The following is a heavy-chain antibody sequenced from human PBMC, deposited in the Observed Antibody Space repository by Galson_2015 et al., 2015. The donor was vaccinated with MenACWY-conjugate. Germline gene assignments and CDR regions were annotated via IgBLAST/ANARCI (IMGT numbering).Heavy chain of an antibody. CDR2: ISAYNGNT. V-gene: IGHV1-18*01. CDR1: GYTFTSYG. J-gene: IGHJ4*02. D-gene: IGHD6-19*01. Sequence: SVKVSCKASGYTFTSYGISWVRQAPGQGLEWMGWISAYNGNTNYAQKLQGRVTMTTDTSTSTAYMELRSLRSDDTAVYYCARGLKAVAGIGVVLFRLKPIDYWGQGTLVTVSS. CDR3: ARGLKAVAGIGVVLFRLKPIDY.